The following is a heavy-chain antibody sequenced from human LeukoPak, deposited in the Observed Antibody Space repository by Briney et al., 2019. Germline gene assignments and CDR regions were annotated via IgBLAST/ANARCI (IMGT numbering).Heavy chain of an antibody. D-gene: IGHD3-10*01. J-gene: IGHJ6*02. Sequence: GGSLRLSCAASGFTFSSYDMHWVRHATGKGLEWVSAIGTAGDTYYPGSVKGRFTISRENAKNSLYLQMNSLRAGDTAVYYCARDLSGNGMDVWGQGTTVTVSS. CDR1: GFTFSSYD. CDR3: ARDLSGNGMDV. V-gene: IGHV3-13*01. CDR2: IGTAGDT.